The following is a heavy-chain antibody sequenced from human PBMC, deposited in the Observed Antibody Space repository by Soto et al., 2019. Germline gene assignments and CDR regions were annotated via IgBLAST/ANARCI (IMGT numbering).Heavy chain of an antibody. J-gene: IGHJ3*02. CDR2: IQSEIDGGTA. CDR1: GFTLTNAR. V-gene: IGHV3-15*01. CDR3: TTDYGWAFGI. D-gene: IGHD4-17*01. Sequence: EVQLVASGGGLVKPGESLRLSCAASGFTLTNARMTWVRQAPGTGLEWVGRIQSEIDGGTADYPAAGKGRFNISRDDSKTTLHLQLNSLKTEDTAVYYCTTDYGWAFGIWGQGTMVTVFS.